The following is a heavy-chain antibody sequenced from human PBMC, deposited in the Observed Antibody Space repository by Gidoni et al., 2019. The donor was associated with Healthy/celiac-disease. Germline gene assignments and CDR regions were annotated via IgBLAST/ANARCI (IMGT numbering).Heavy chain of an antibody. CDR1: GFSLTTSGMR. J-gene: IGHJ4*02. D-gene: IGHD1-20*01. CDR3: ARDNWNDGVGTIDY. CDR2: IDWDDDK. Sequence: QVTLKESGPALVKPTQTLTLTCTFSGFSLTTSGMRVSWIRQPPGKALEWLARIDWDDDKFYSTSLKTRLTISKDTSKNQVVLTMTNMDPVDTATYYCARDNWNDGVGTIDYWGQGTLVTVSS. V-gene: IGHV2-70*04.